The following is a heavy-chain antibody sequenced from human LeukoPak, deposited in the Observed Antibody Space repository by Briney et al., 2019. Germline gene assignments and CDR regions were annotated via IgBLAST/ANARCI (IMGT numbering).Heavy chain of an antibody. V-gene: IGHV4-34*01. J-gene: IGHJ4*02. CDR1: GGFFSGYY. D-gene: IGHD3-9*01. CDR2: INHSGST. Sequence: SETLSLTCAVYGGFFSGYYWSWIRQPPGKGLEWIGEINHSGSTNYNPSLKSRVTISVDTSKNQFSLKLTSVTAADTAVYFCARGEDFERYYLAYWGQGTLVTVSS. CDR3: ARGEDFERYYLAY.